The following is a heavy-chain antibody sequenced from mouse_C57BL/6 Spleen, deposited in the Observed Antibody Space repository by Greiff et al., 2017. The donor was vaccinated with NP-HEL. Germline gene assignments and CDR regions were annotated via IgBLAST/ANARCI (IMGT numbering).Heavy chain of an antibody. Sequence: QVQLQQSGPELVKPGASVKISCKASGYAFSSSWMNWVKQRPGKGLEWIGRIYPGDGDTNCNGKFKGKATLTADKSSSTAYMQLSSLTSEDSAVYFCASSYFDYWGQGTTLTVSS. CDR1: GYAFSSSW. CDR3: ASSYFDY. CDR2: IYPGDGDT. J-gene: IGHJ2*01. V-gene: IGHV1-82*01.